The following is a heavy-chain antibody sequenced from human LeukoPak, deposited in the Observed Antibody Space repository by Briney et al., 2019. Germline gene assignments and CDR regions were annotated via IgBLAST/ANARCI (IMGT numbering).Heavy chain of an antibody. CDR2: ISYDGSNK. D-gene: IGHD3-10*01. V-gene: IGHV3-30*04. CDR3: ARGRDYYGSGRRFDY. Sequence: GGSLRLSCAASGFTFSSYAMHWVRQAPGKGLEWVAVISYDGSNKYYADSVKGRFTISRDNSKNTLYLQMNRLRAEDTAVYYCARGRDYYGSGRRFDYWGQGTLVTVSS. CDR1: GFTFSSYA. J-gene: IGHJ4*02.